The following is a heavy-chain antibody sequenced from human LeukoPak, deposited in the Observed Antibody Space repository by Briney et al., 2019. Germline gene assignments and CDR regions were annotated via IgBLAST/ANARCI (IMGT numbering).Heavy chain of an antibody. J-gene: IGHJ4*02. CDR1: VFTFSNYA. Sequence: GGSLRLSCAASVFTFSNYAIHWVRQAPGKGLEWVAGISYDGTEKHYEDSVKGRFTISRDNSKNTVYLQMNSLRAEDTAVYYCAKDYYDSSDYYYHPKGNLDYWGQGTLVTVSS. CDR3: AKDYYDSSDYYYHPKGNLDY. D-gene: IGHD3-22*01. V-gene: IGHV3-30*18. CDR2: ISYDGTEK.